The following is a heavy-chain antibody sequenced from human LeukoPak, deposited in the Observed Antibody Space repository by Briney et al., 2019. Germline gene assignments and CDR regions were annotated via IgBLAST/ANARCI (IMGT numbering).Heavy chain of an antibody. Sequence: GASVKVSCKASGGTFSSYAISWVRQAPGQGLEWMGRIIPILGIANYARKFQGRVTITADKSTSTAYMELSSLRSEDTAVYYCARDGDAGESNYWGQGTLVTVSS. CDR2: IIPILGIA. V-gene: IGHV1-69*04. CDR1: GGTFSSYA. J-gene: IGHJ4*02. CDR3: ARDGDAGESNY. D-gene: IGHD7-27*01.